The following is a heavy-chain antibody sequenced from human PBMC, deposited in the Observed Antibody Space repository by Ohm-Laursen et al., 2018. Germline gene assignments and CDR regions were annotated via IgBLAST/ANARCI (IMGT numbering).Heavy chain of an antibody. CDR3: AKGLPLTPPYYYYGMDV. J-gene: IGHJ6*02. D-gene: IGHD3-16*01. CDR2: ISSSSSYI. V-gene: IGHV3-21*01. CDR1: GFTFSSYG. Sequence: SLRLSCAASGFTFSSYGMHWVRQAPGKGLEWVSSISSSSSYIYYADSVKGRFTISRDNAKNSLYLQMNSLRAEDTAVYYCAKGLPLTPPYYYYGMDVWGQGTTVTVSS.